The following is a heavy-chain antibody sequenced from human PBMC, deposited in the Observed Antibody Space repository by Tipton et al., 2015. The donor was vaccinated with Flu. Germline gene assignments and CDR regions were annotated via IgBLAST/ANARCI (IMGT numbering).Heavy chain of an antibody. J-gene: IGHJ4*02. Sequence: GLVKPSEILSLTCTVSGYSISTRYYWGWIRQPPGKGLEWIGCVYHGGTTYYNPSLKSRVAISLDTFKNQFSLKLTSVTAADTAVYYCATTTYFYGSGSHDYWGQGTLVTVSS. V-gene: IGHV4-38-2*02. D-gene: IGHD3-10*01. CDR2: VYHGGTT. CDR1: GYSISTRYY. CDR3: ATTTYFYGSGSHDY.